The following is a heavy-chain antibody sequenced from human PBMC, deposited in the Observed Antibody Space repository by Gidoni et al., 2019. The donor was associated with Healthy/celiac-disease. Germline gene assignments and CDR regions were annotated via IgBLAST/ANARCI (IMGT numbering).Heavy chain of an antibody. V-gene: IGHV1-2*04. J-gene: IGHJ5*02. CDR3: ARGFFTTGTTGGHDWFDP. CDR2: INPNSGGT. CDR1: GYTFTGYY. D-gene: IGHD1-1*01. Sequence: QVQLVQSGAEVKKPGASVKVSCKASGYTFTGYYMHWVRQAPGQGLEWMGWINPNSGGTNYAQKFQGWVTMTRDTSISTAYMELSRLRSDDTAVYYCARGFFTTGTTGGHDWFDPWGQGTLVTVSS.